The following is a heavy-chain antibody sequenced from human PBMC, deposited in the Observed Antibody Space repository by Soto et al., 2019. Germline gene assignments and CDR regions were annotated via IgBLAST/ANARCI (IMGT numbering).Heavy chain of an antibody. J-gene: IGHJ2*01. D-gene: IGHD6-19*01. CDR1: GFTFSSYS. CDR3: ARDLSSGWYDPGYFDL. Sequence: EVQLVESGGGLVQPGGSLRLSCAASGFTFSSYSMNWVRQAPGKGLEWVSYISSSSSTIYYADSVKGRFTISRENAKNSLYLQMNSLRAEDTAVYYCARDLSSGWYDPGYFDLWGRGTLVTVSS. V-gene: IGHV3-48*01. CDR2: ISSSSSTI.